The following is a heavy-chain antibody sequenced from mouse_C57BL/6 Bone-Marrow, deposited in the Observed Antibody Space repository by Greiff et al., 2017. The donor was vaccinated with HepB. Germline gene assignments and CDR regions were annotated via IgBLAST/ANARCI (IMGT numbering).Heavy chain of an antibody. J-gene: IGHJ4*01. CDR2: IWSGGST. V-gene: IGHV2-4*01. CDR1: GFSLTSYG. D-gene: IGHD1-1*01. Sequence: VQRVESGPGLVQPSQSLSITCTVSGFSLTSYGVHWVRQPPGKGLEWLGVIWSGGSTDYNAAFISRLSISKDNSKSQVFFKMNSLQADDTAIYYCAKTATVVANYYAMDYWGQGTSVTVSS. CDR3: AKTATVVANYYAMDY.